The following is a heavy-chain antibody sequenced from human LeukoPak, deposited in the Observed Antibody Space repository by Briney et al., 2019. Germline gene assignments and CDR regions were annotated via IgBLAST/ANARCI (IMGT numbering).Heavy chain of an antibody. CDR1: GFSLSTSGVG. CDR3: ALSRFCASTICLVD. D-gene: IGHD2-2*01. J-gene: IGHJ4*02. V-gene: IGHV2-5*02. CDR2: IYWDDDK. Sequence: SGPTLVKPTQTLTLTCSFSGFSLSTSGVGVGWIRQPPGKALEWLALIYWDDDKRFSPSLKSRLTITKDTSKNQVVLTMANMDPVDTATYYCALSRFCASTICLVDWGQGTLVTVSS.